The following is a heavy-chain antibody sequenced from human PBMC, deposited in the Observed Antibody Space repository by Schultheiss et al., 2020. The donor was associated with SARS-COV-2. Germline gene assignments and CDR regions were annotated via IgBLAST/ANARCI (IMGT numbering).Heavy chain of an antibody. CDR3: ARNGGDVATITYYYYYYGMDV. V-gene: IGHV1-46*01. J-gene: IGHJ6*02. CDR2: INPSGGST. CDR1: GYTFTNYH. D-gene: IGHD5-12*01. Sequence: ASVKVSCKASGYTFTNYHIHWVRQAPGQGLEWMGIINPSGGSTSYAQKFQGRVTITADESTSTAYMELSSLRSEDTAVYYCARNGGDVATITYYYYYYGMDVWGQGTTVTVSS.